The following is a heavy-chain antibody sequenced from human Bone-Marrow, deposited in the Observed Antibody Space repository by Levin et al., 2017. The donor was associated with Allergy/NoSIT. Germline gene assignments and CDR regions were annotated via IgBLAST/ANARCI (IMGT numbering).Heavy chain of an antibody. CDR1: GGTFSSYA. V-gene: IGHV1-69*06. Sequence: SVKVSCKASGGTFSSYAISWVRQAPGQGLEWLGRIIPIFNTPNYAQNFQGRVTITADKSTSTAYMELSSLRSEDTAVYYCARDFYNIGWYTGVNPFDIWGQGTMVTVSS. D-gene: IGHD6-19*01. CDR2: IIPIFNTP. J-gene: IGHJ3*02. CDR3: ARDFYNIGWYTGVNPFDI.